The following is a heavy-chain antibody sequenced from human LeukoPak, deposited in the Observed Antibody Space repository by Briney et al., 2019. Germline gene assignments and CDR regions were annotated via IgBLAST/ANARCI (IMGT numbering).Heavy chain of an antibody. Sequence: GGSLRLSCAASGFTFSSYSMNWVRQAPGKGLEWVSSISSSSSYIYYADSVKGRFTISRDNAKNSLYLQMNSLRAEDTAVYYCARGYIAAAQGNWFAPWGQGTLVTVSS. CDR2: ISSSSSYI. D-gene: IGHD6-13*01. V-gene: IGHV3-21*01. CDR3: ARGYIAAAQGNWFAP. CDR1: GFTFSSYS. J-gene: IGHJ5*02.